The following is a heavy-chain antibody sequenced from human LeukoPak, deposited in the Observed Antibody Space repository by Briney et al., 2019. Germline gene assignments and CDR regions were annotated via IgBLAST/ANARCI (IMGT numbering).Heavy chain of an antibody. CDR1: GFTFSSYW. D-gene: IGHD3-3*01. CDR2: INSDGSST. J-gene: IGHJ4*02. V-gene: IGHV3-74*01. Sequence: PGGSLRLSCAASGFTFSSYWMHWVRQAPGKGLVWVSRINSDGSSTSYADSVKGRFTISRDNAKNTLYLQMNSLRAEDTAVYYCARGDYDFWSGYSVDYWGQGTMVTVSS. CDR3: ARGDYDFWSGYSVDY.